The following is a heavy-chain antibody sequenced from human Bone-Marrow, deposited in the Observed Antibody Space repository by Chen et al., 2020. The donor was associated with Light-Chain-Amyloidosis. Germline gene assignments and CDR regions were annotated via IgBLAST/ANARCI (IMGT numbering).Heavy chain of an antibody. CDR3: AKDISYDDILPGYPADAFDI. J-gene: IGHJ3*02. V-gene: IGHV3-23*04. CDR2: IGGRGGSR. D-gene: IGHD3-9*01. Sequence: EVQLVESGGGLLQRGGSLRLSCAASGFAFSSYAMRWVRRAPGKGLGGVSTIGGRGGSRYYGDAVKGRLTISRDNSKNALFLKRNSLRAEDTAVYYCAKDISYDDILPGYPADAFDIWGQGTMVTVSS. CDR1: GFAFSSYA.